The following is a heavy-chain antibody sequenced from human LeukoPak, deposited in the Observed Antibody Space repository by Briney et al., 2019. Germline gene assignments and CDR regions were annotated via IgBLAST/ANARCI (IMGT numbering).Heavy chain of an antibody. Sequence: PGGSLRLSCAASGFNVSGDFMSWVRQAPGKGLEWVSVIYSDGSTYYADSVEGRFTISRDNSKNTLYLQMNSLRVDDTARYYCARDTSSYPQFDDWGQGTLVTVSS. V-gene: IGHV3-66*01. CDR3: ARDTSSYPQFDD. D-gene: IGHD3-16*02. J-gene: IGHJ4*02. CDR1: GFNVSGDF. CDR2: IYSDGST.